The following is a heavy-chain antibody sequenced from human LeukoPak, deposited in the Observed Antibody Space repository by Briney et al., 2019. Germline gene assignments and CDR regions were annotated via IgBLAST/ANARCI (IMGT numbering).Heavy chain of an antibody. CDR2: INPSGGST. CDR1: GFTFTNYN. V-gene: IGHV1-46*01. CDR3: ARGAPGWELPKGVSGY. D-gene: IGHD1-26*01. J-gene: IGHJ4*02. Sequence: ASVKVSCKASGFTFTNYNMHWGRQAPGQGLEWMGIINPSGGSTDYAQKFQGRVTLTRDTSTNTVYMELNSLRSEDTAVYYCARGAPGWELPKGVSGYWGQGTLVTVSS.